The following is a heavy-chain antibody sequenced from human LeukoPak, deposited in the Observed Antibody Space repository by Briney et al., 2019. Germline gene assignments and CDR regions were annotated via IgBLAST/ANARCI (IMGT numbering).Heavy chain of an antibody. CDR1: GYTFTNFG. Sequence: GASVNVSCKTSGYTFTNFGLSWVRQAPGQGPEWMGWISGHNGNTKYAKNFQDRLKMTTNTSTTTAYMEVRCLTPDETGVYYCARAGVNIGGIIVNSLDSWGQGTLVTVSS. V-gene: IGHV1-18*01. CDR2: ISGHNGNT. D-gene: IGHD3-16*02. J-gene: IGHJ4*02. CDR3: ARAGVNIGGIIVNSLDS.